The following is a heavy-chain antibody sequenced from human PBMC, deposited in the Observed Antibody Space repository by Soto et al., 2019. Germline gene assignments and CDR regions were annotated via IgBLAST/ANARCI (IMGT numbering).Heavy chain of an antibody. Sequence: QVQLQESGPGLVKPSETLSLTCTVSGGPMSSYYWSWIRQPPGKGLEWIGYIYYSGSTNYNPSLKSSVTMSVNKAKDQFSLKPSSVTAADTAVYYCARRGYGPWFPYSGGMDVWGQGTTVTVSS. J-gene: IGHJ6*02. CDR3: ARRGYGPWFPYSGGMDV. V-gene: IGHV4-59*01. D-gene: IGHD5-18*01. CDR1: GGPMSSYY. CDR2: IYYSGST.